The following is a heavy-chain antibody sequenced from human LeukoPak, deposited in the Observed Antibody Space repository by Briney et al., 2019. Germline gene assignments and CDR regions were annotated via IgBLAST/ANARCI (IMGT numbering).Heavy chain of an antibody. CDR1: GFTFSSYA. D-gene: IGHD1-1*01. V-gene: IGHV3-23*01. Sequence: GGSLRLSCAASGFTFSSYAMSWVRQAPGKGLEWVSAISGSGGSTYYADSVKGRFTISRDNSKNTLYLQMNSLRAEDTAVYHCAKDLYNWNDWDAFDIWGQGTMVTVSS. J-gene: IGHJ3*02. CDR2: ISGSGGST. CDR3: AKDLYNWNDWDAFDI.